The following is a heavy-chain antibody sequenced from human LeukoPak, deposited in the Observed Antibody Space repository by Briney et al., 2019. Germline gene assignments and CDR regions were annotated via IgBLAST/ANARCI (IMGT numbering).Heavy chain of an antibody. CDR3: ARETPPGDFWSGPQGSYYGMDV. J-gene: IGHJ6*02. V-gene: IGHV4-59*12. Sequence: SETLSLTCTVSGGSISSYYWSWIRQPPGKGLEWIGYIYYSGSTYYNPSLKSRVTISVDTSKNQFSLKLSSVTAADTAVYYCARETPPGDFWSGPQGSYYGMDVWGQGTTVTVSS. D-gene: IGHD3-3*01. CDR2: IYYSGST. CDR1: GGSISSYY.